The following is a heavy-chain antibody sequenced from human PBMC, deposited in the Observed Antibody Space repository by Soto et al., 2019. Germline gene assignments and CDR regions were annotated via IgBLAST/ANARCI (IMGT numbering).Heavy chain of an antibody. V-gene: IGHV1-69*02. CDR1: GGTFSSYT. CDR2: IIPILGIA. Sequence: ASVKVSCKASGGTFSSYTISWVRQAPGQGLEWMGRIIPILGIANYAQKFQGRVTITADKSTSTAYMELSSLRSEDTAVYYCALSACSGRSCYYYMDVWGKGTTVTVSS. D-gene: IGHD2-15*01. J-gene: IGHJ6*03. CDR3: ALSACSGRSCYYYMDV.